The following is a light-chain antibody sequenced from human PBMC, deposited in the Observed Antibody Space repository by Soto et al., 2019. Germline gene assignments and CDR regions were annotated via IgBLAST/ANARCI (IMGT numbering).Light chain of an antibody. CDR1: QSISTK. V-gene: IGKV3-15*01. CDR2: GAS. CDR3: QHYNDWRWT. Sequence: EIVMTQSPATLSVSPGEGVTLSCRASQSISTKLAWYQQKPGQAPRVLIYGASTRATGVPARFSGSGSGTEVSLTISSLQSEDLAVYFCQHYNDWRWTFGQGTKVEIK. J-gene: IGKJ1*01.